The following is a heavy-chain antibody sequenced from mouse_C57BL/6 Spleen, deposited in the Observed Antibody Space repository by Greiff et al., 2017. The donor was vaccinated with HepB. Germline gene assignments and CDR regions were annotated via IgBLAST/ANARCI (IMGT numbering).Heavy chain of an antibody. D-gene: IGHD2-3*01. CDR2: IYPRSGNT. Sequence: QVQLQQSGAELVKPGASVKLSCTASGFNIKDYYMHWVKQRTGQGLEWIGEIYPRSGNTYYNEKFKGKATLTADKSSSTAYMELRSLTSEDSAVYFCASIYDGPYWGQGTTLTVSS. CDR3: ASIYDGPY. V-gene: IGHV1-81*01. CDR1: GFNIKDYY. J-gene: IGHJ2*01.